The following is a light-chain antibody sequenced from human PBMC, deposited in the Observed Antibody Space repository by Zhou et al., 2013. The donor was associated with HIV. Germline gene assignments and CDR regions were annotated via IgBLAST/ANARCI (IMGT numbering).Light chain of an antibody. J-gene: IGKJ2*04. V-gene: IGKV1-39*01. Sequence: DIQMTQSPSSLSASVGDRVTISCRASQSIDSYVNWYQQRPGKAPKLLIYSASSLQSGVPSRFSGSGYGTDFTLTISSLQPEDFATYYCQQSYSTRCSFGQGTKLEIK. CDR1: QSIDSY. CDR3: QQSYSTRCS. CDR2: SAS.